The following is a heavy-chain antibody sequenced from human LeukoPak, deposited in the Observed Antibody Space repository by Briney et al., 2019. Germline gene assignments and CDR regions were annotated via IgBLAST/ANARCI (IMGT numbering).Heavy chain of an antibody. D-gene: IGHD2-2*01. Sequence: ASVKVSCKASGYTFTSYCMHWVRQAPGQGLEWMGIINPSGGSTSYAQKFQGRVTMTRDTSTSTVYMELSSLRSEDTAVYYCARDSLSIVVVPAAPNPGFDPWGQGTLVTVSS. V-gene: IGHV1-46*01. CDR3: ARDSLSIVVVPAAPNPGFDP. J-gene: IGHJ5*02. CDR2: INPSGGST. CDR1: GYTFTSYC.